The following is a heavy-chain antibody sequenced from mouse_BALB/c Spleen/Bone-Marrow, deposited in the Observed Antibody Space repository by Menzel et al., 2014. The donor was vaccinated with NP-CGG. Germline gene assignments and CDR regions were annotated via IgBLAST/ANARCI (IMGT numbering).Heavy chain of an antibody. D-gene: IGHD4-1*01. V-gene: IGHV1S130*01. CDR3: ARELGRGYYFDY. CDR2: IHPNSGNT. J-gene: IGHJ2*01. Sequence: VKLVESGSVLVRPGASVKLSYKASGYTFTSSWMHWAKQRPGQGLEWIGEIHPNSGNTNYNEKFKGKATLTVDTSSSTAYVDLSSLTSEDSAVHYCARELGRGYYFDYWGQGTTLTVSS. CDR1: GYTFTSSW.